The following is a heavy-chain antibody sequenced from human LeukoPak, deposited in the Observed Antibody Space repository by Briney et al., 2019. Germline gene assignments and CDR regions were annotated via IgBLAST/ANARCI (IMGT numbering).Heavy chain of an antibody. J-gene: IGHJ6*02. Sequence: SQAVSLTYPICGDSVSNNSAAWNWLRQSPARGLEWLGSTYYRSKWYNDDAVSVKSRITINTDTSKNQFSLQLNSVTPEDTAVYYCARDLGSTDGMDVWGQGTTVTVSS. CDR2: TYYRSKWYN. V-gene: IGHV6-1*01. CDR1: GDSVSNNSAA. CDR3: ARDLGSTDGMDV. D-gene: IGHD4-11*01.